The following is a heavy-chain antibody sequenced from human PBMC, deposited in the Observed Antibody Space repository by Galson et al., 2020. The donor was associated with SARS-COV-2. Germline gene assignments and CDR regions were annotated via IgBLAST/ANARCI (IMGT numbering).Heavy chain of an antibody. V-gene: IGHV4-59*11. D-gene: IGHD3-10*01. CDR2: IYYNRIT. Sequence: SETLSLTCTVSGGSISPHYLSWIRQPPGQGPEWLGYIYYNRITDYNPSFKRRVTMSVAASRKQFSLMLSSVTAADTAMYYCARGPGSGQTLSTPDDAFDVWGQGTMVTVSS. CDR3: ARGPGSGQTLSTPDDAFDV. CDR1: GGSISPHY. J-gene: IGHJ3*01.